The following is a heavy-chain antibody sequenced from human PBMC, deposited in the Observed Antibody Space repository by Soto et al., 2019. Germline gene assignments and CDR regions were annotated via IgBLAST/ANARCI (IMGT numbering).Heavy chain of an antibody. J-gene: IGHJ5*02. Sequence: PSETLSLTCTVSGGSISSGGYYWSWIRQHPGKGLEWIGYIYYSGSTYYNPSLKSRVTISVDTSKNQFSLKLSSVTAADTAVYYCARDFTIFGVPDWGFDPWGQGTLVTVSS. CDR1: GGSISSGGYY. CDR3: ARDFTIFGVPDWGFDP. CDR2: IYYSGST. V-gene: IGHV4-31*03. D-gene: IGHD3-3*01.